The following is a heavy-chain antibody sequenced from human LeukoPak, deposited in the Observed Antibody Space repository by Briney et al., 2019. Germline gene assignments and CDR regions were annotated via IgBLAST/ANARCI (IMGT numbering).Heavy chain of an antibody. CDR3: AMGGYSGSSDAFDI. CDR1: GGSISSSSYY. Sequence: SETLSLTCTVSGGSISSSSYYWGWIRQPPGKGLEWIGSIYYSGSTYYNPSLKSRVTISVDTSKNQFSLKLSSVTAADTAVYYCAMGGYSGSSDAFDIWGQGTLVTVSS. J-gene: IGHJ4*02. CDR2: IYYSGST. D-gene: IGHD1-26*01. V-gene: IGHV4-39*07.